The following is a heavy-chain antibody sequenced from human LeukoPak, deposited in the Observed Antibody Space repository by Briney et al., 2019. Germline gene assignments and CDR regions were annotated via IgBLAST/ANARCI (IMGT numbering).Heavy chain of an antibody. CDR3: AKAIAAAGRYYYYYGMDV. D-gene: IGHD6-13*01. CDR1: GFTFSSYA. J-gene: IGHJ6*02. V-gene: IGHV3-23*01. CDR2: ISGSGGST. Sequence: GGSLRLSCAASGFTFSSYAMSWVRQAPGKGLEWVSAISGSGGSTYYADSVKGRFTISRDNSKNTLYLQMNSLRAEDTAVYYCAKAIAAAGRYYYYYGMDVWGQGTTVTASS.